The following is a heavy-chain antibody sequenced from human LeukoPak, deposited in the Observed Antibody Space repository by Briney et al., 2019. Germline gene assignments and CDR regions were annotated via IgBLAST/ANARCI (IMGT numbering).Heavy chain of an antibody. V-gene: IGHV3-74*01. CDR3: TRNPDGRNWFDP. CDR1: GFTFSHHW. CDR2: ISSDESST. D-gene: IGHD1-14*01. J-gene: IGHJ5*02. Sequence: GGSLRLSCAASGFTFSHHWMHWVRQAPGKGLVWVSHISSDESSTTYADSVKGRFTISRDNRKNTLYLQMNSLRVEGTAMYYCTRNPDGRNWFDPWGQGTLVTVSS.